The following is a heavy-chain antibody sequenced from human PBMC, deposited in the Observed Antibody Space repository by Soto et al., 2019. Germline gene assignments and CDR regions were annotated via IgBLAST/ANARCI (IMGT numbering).Heavy chain of an antibody. J-gene: IGHJ4*02. CDR1: GGSISSGDYY. CDR3: ARGVYYDSSGYDY. D-gene: IGHD3-22*01. CDR2: IYYSGST. Sequence: SLTCTVSGGSISSGDYYWSWIRQPPGKGLEWIGYIYYSGSTYYNPSLKSRVTISVDTSKNQFSLKLSSVTAADTAVYYCARGVYYDSSGYDYWGQGTMVTVYS. V-gene: IGHV4-30-4*01.